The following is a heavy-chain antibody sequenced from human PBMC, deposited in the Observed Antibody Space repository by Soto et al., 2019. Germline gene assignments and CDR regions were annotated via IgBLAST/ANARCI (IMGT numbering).Heavy chain of an antibody. D-gene: IGHD1-7*01. CDR3: ARDGPYNWNYGWFDP. Sequence: SVKVACKASGYNFTSCGISWVRQAPGQGLEWMGWISAYNGNTNYAQKLQGRVTMTTDTSTSTAYMELRSLRSDDTAVYYCARDGPYNWNYGWFDPWGQGTLVTVSS. V-gene: IGHV1-18*01. CDR2: ISAYNGNT. J-gene: IGHJ5*02. CDR1: GYNFTSCG.